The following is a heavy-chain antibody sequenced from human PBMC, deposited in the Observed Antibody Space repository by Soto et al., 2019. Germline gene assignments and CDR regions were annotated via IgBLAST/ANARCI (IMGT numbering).Heavy chain of an antibody. CDR2: IYHSGST. CDR3: AFRGYSYGYFDY. Sequence: SETLSLTCAVSGGSISSSNWWSWVRQPPGKGLEWIGEIYHSGSTNYNPSLKSRVTISVDKSKNQFSLKLSSVTAADTAVYYCAFRGYSYGYFDYWGQGTLVTVSS. CDR1: GGSISSSNW. J-gene: IGHJ4*02. V-gene: IGHV4-4*02. D-gene: IGHD5-18*01.